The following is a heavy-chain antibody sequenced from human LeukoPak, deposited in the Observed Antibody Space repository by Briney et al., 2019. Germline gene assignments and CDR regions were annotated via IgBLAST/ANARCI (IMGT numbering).Heavy chain of an antibody. D-gene: IGHD5-18*01. CDR1: GFTFSSYA. CDR3: ATLSGDSHGYDY. V-gene: IGHV3-30*03. Sequence: GRSLRLSCAASGFTFSSYAMHWVRQAPGKGLEWVAVILHDGSNKQYADPVKGRFTISRDNSKNTLYLQMNSLRAEDTAVYYCATLSGDSHGYDYWGQGTLVTVSS. J-gene: IGHJ4*02. CDR2: ILHDGSNK.